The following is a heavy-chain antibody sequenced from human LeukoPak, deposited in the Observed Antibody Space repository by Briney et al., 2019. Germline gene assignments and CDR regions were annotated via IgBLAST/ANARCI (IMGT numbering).Heavy chain of an antibody. CDR3: AKSPYSSGWPPFDY. CDR1: GFTFSTYA. J-gene: IGHJ4*02. D-gene: IGHD6-19*01. V-gene: IGHV3-23*01. Sequence: PGGSLRLSCAASGFTFSTYAMSWVRQAPGKGLEWVSGISGTGISTYYADSVKGRFTISRDNSKNTLYLQMNSLRAEDTAVYYCAKSPYSSGWPPFDYWGQGTLVTVSS. CDR2: ISGTGIST.